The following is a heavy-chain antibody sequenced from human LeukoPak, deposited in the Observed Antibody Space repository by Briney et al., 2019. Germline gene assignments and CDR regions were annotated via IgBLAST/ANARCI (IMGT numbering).Heavy chain of an antibody. CDR1: GFTFSSYA. CDR2: ISYDGSNK. CDR3: ARGPYFNSSSWSTLDY. Sequence: GGSLRLSCAASGFTFSSYAMHWVRQAPGKGLEWVAVISYDGSNKYYADSVKGRFTISRDNSKNTLYLQMNSLRAEDTAVYYCARGPYFNSSSWSTLDYWGQGTLVTVSS. J-gene: IGHJ4*02. V-gene: IGHV3-30-3*01. D-gene: IGHD6-13*01.